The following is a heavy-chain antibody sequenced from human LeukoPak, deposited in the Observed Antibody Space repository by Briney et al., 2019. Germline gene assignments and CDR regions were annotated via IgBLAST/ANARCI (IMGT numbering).Heavy chain of an antibody. Sequence: PGGSLRLSCAASGFMFDDYGMSWVRQAPGKGLEWVSVIYSGGSAYYADSVKGRFTISRDNSKNTLYLQMNSLRAEDTAVYYCARDSTTTIFEGEYYFDYWGQGTLVTVSS. CDR1: GFMFDDYG. CDR3: ARDSTTTIFEGEYYFDY. D-gene: IGHD3-3*01. CDR2: IYSGGSA. V-gene: IGHV3-66*01. J-gene: IGHJ4*02.